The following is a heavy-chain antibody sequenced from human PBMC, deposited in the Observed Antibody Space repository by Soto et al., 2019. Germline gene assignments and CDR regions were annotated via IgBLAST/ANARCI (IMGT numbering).Heavy chain of an antibody. Sequence: ALRLSCAASGFTFNGYAMPWGRHSPGKGQEWVGFICYDASNTFYGESLKGRFTISRDNSKNTVYLQINALRAEDPAVSYCASDFSMVIVGPGYWGKGPLVTVSS. CDR1: GFTFNGYA. D-gene: IGHD5-12*01. CDR2: ICYDASNT. J-gene: IGHJ4*02. CDR3: ASDFSMVIVGPGY. V-gene: IGHV3-33*01.